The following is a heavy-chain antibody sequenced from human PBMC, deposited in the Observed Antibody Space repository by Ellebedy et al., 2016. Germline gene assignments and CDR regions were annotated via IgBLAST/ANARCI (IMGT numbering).Heavy chain of an antibody. CDR1: GFTFSSYW. V-gene: IGHV3-23*01. D-gene: IGHD3-10*01. CDR2: ISGSGGNT. J-gene: IGHJ4*02. CDR3: AKETTMVRGVIITTDSDY. Sequence: GGSLRLXXAASGFTFSSYWMHWVRQAPGKGLEWVSAISGSGGNTYYADSVKGRFTISRDNSKNTLYLQMNSLRAEDTAVYYCAKETTMVRGVIITTDSDYWGQGSLVTVSS.